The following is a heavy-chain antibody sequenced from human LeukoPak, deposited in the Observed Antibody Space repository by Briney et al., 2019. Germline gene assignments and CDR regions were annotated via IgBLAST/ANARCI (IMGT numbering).Heavy chain of an antibody. J-gene: IGHJ5*02. Sequence: SETLSLTCTVSGGSISSSSYYWGWIRQPPGKGLEWLGEINHSGSTNYNPSLKSRVTISVDTSKNQFSLKLSSVTAADTAVYYCARGPSPRYCSSTSCFWWFDPWGQGTLVTVSS. CDR2: INHSGST. D-gene: IGHD2-2*01. V-gene: IGHV4-39*07. CDR1: GGSISSSSYY. CDR3: ARGPSPRYCSSTSCFWWFDP.